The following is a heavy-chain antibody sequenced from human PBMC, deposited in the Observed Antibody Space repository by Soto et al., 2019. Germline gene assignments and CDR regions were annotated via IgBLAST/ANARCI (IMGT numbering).Heavy chain of an antibody. J-gene: IGHJ5*02. CDR2: INHSGST. Sequence: PSETLSLTCAVYGGAFIGYYWIFIRQPPGKWLEWIGEINHSGSTNYNPSLKSRVTISVDTSKNQFSLKLSSVTAADTAVYYCARKRFGQLVFDPWGQGTLVTVSS. V-gene: IGHV4-34*01. CDR3: ARKRFGQLVFDP. D-gene: IGHD6-6*01. CDR1: GGAFIGYY.